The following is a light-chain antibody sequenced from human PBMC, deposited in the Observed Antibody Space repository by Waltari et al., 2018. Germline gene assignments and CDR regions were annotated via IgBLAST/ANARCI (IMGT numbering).Light chain of an antibody. Sequence: DIQMSQSPSTLSASVGDRVTITCRASQNIDSWLTWYQQKPGKAPNLLIYEASNLESGVPSRFSGSGSGTEFTLTISSLQPDDFATYYCQHYKNYPRTFGQGTEVEIK. CDR3: QHYKNYPRT. CDR2: EAS. CDR1: QNIDSW. J-gene: IGKJ1*01. V-gene: IGKV1-5*03.